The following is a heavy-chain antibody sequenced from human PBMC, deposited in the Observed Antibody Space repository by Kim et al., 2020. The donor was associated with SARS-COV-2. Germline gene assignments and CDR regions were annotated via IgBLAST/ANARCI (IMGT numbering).Heavy chain of an antibody. CDR3: ATGWIVVVVDGMDV. V-gene: IGHV4-39*07. D-gene: IGHD2-15*01. Sequence: PSLKSRVTISVDTSKNQFSLKLSSVTAADTAVYYCATGWIVVVVDGMDVWGQGTTVTVSS. J-gene: IGHJ6*02.